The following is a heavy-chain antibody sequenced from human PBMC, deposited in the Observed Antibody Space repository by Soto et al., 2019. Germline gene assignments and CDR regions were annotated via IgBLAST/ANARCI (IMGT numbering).Heavy chain of an antibody. CDR1: GGTFSSYS. V-gene: IGHV1-69*01. D-gene: IGHD3-10*01. CDR3: ARVDYDSTYGFYYYGLDV. CDR2: IIPILNTA. Sequence: QVHLVQSGAEVKKPGSSVRVSCQTSGGTFSSYSFTWVRQAPGQGLEWMGVIIPILNTANFAQKFQSRVTITADETTSTVYMDLSSLSPDDTAVYYCARVDYDSTYGFYYYGLDVWGQGTTVTVSS. J-gene: IGHJ6*02.